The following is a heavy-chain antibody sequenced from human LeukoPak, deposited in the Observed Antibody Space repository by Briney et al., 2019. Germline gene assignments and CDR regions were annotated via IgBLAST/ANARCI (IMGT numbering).Heavy chain of an antibody. V-gene: IGHV3-21*01. D-gene: IGHD4-17*01. J-gene: IGHJ4*02. CDR1: GFTFSSYS. CDR3: ARAPSTVTHAGFDY. Sequence: GGSLRLSCAASGFTFSSYSMNWVRQAPGKGLEWVSSISSSSSYIYYADSVKSRFTISRDNAKNSLYLQMNSLRAEDTAVYYCARAPSTVTHAGFDYWGQGTLVTVSS. CDR2: ISSSSSYI.